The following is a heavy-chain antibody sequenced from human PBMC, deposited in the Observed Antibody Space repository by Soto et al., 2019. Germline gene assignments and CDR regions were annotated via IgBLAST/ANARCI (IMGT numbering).Heavy chain of an antibody. CDR3: VRGGHGSGSYLGSS. D-gene: IGHD3-10*01. J-gene: IGHJ5*02. CDR1: VFTFTTYW. V-gene: IGHV3-7*03. CDR2: IRQDGGAQ. Sequence: QPGWSLRLSCVSSVFTFTTYWMSWVRQAPGKGLQWVANIRQDGGAQYYVDSVKGRFTISRDNAKNSVYLQMDSLRVEDTAVYYCVRGGHGSGSYLGSSWGQGILVTVSS.